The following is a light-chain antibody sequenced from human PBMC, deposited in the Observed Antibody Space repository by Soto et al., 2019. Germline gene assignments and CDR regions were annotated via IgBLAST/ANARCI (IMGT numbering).Light chain of an antibody. CDR3: KQLNSFPIT. Sequence: DIQLTQAPSFLSASAGDRVSITCRASQAISSYLAWYQQKPGRAPKLLIYAAYTLQSGVPSRFSGSGSGTEFTLTITSLQPEDFATYYCKQLNSFPITFGQGTRLEIK. CDR1: QAISSY. V-gene: IGKV1-9*01. CDR2: AAY. J-gene: IGKJ5*01.